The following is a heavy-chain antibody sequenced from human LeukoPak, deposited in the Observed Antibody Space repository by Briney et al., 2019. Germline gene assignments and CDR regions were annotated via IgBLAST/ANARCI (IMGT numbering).Heavy chain of an antibody. J-gene: IGHJ4*02. CDR2: ISGSGGST. CDR1: GFTFSSYA. CDR3: AKVRSMTTVTTLGY. Sequence: QPGGSLRLSCAASGFTFSSYAMSWVRQAPGKGLEWVSAISGSGGSTYYADSVKGRFTISRDNSKNTLYLQMNSLRAEDTAVYYCAKVRSMTTVTTLGYWGQGTLVTVSS. V-gene: IGHV3-23*01. D-gene: IGHD4-11*01.